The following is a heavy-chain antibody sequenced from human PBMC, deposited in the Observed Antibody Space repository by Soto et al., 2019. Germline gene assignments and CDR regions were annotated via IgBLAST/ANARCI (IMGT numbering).Heavy chain of an antibody. CDR2: IYYSGST. Sequence: SETLSLTCTVSGGSISSGDYYWSWIRQPPGKGLEWIGYIYYSGSTYYNPSLKSRVTISVDTSKNQFSLKLSSVTAADTAVYYCARAPDVGSYGHGSFDPRGQGTLVTVSS. CDR3: ARAPDVGSYGHGSFDP. CDR1: GGSISSGDYY. D-gene: IGHD5-18*01. J-gene: IGHJ5*02. V-gene: IGHV4-30-4*01.